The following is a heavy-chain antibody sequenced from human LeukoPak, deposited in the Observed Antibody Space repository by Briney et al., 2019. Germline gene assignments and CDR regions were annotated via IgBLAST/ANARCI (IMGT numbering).Heavy chain of an antibody. CDR2: ISAYNGNT. D-gene: IGHD6-13*01. CDR1: GYTFTSYG. CDR3: AKDRDMAAADYYFDY. Sequence: ASVKVSCKASGYTFTSYGISWVRQAPGQGLEWMGWISAYNGNTNYAQKFQGRVTMTTDTSTSTAYMELRSLRSDDTAVYYCAKDRDMAAADYYFDYWGQGTLVTVSS. V-gene: IGHV1-18*01. J-gene: IGHJ4*02.